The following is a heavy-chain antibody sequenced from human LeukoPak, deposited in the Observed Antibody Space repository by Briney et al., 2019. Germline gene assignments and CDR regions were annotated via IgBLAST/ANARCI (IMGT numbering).Heavy chain of an antibody. CDR1: GGSISSYY. Sequence: PSETLSLTCTVSGGSISSYYWSWIRQPAGKGLEWIGRIYTSGSTNYNPSLKSRVTMSVDTSKNQFFLKLSSVTAADTAVYYCARDGRRWELPRFDYWGQGTLVTVSS. J-gene: IGHJ4*02. D-gene: IGHD1-26*01. CDR2: IYTSGST. CDR3: ARDGRRWELPRFDY. V-gene: IGHV4-4*07.